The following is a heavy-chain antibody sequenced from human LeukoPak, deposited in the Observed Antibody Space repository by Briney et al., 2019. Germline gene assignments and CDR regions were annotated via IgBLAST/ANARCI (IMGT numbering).Heavy chain of an antibody. CDR2: INPSGGST. D-gene: IGHD6-19*01. CDR1: GYTFTSYD. Sequence: ASVKVSCKASGYTFTSYDINWARQAPGQGLEWMGIINPSGGSTSYAQKFQGRVSMTRDTSTSTVYMELSSLRSADTAVYYCARDAESYSLGIAVAGKYYFDYWGQGTLVTVSS. J-gene: IGHJ4*02. CDR3: ARDAESYSLGIAVAGKYYFDY. V-gene: IGHV1-46*01.